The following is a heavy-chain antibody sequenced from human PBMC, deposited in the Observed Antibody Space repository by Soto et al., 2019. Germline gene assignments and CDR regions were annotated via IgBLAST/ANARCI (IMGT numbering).Heavy chain of an antibody. J-gene: IGHJ6*02. Sequence: SLRLSCAASGFTFSSYGMHWVRQAPGKGLEWVAVIWYDGSNKYYADSVKGRFTISRDNSKNTPYLQMNSLRAEDTAVYYCARDDAYDFWSGYYSPDYYGMDVWGQGTTVTVSS. CDR3: ARDDAYDFWSGYYSPDYYGMDV. V-gene: IGHV3-33*01. CDR2: IWYDGSNK. CDR1: GFTFSSYG. D-gene: IGHD3-3*01.